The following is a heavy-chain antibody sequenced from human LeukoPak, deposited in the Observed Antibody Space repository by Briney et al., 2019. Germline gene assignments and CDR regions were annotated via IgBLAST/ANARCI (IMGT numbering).Heavy chain of an antibody. J-gene: IGHJ4*02. CDR3: ARDYCSGGRCYSVGY. CDR1: GFTFSSYA. V-gene: IGHV3-23*01. Sequence: GGSLRLSCAASGFTFSSYAMSWVRQAPGKGLEWVSAISGSGGSTYYADSVKGRFTISRDNSKNTLYLQMNSLRAEDTAMYYCARDYCSGGRCYSVGYWGQGTLVTVSS. D-gene: IGHD2-15*01. CDR2: ISGSGGST.